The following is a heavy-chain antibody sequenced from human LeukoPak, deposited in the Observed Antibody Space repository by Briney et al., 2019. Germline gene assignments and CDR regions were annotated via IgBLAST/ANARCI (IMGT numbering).Heavy chain of an antibody. CDR3: ARDPTDY. D-gene: IGHD4-17*01. CDR2: ISGSGSTI. CDR1: GFTFSSYA. V-gene: IGHV3-23*01. Sequence: GGSLRLSCAASGFTFSSYAMSWVRQAPGKGLEWVSAISGSGSTIYYADSVKGRFTISRDNAKNSLYLQMNSLRAEDTAVYYCARDPTDYWGQGTLVTVSS. J-gene: IGHJ4*02.